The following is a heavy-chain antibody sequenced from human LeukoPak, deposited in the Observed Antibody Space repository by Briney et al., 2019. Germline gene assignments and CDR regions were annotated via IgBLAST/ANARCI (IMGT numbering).Heavy chain of an antibody. D-gene: IGHD3-9*01. J-gene: IGHJ4*02. CDR1: GFTVSSNY. CDR2: IYSGGST. V-gene: IGHV3-53*01. Sequence: GGSLRLSCAASGFTVSSNYMSWVRQAPGKGLEWVSVIYSGGSTYYADSVKGRFTISRDNSKNTLYLQMNSLRAEDTAVYYCAKGFPHYDILTGYYCDYWGQGTLVTVSS. CDR3: AKGFPHYDILTGYYCDY.